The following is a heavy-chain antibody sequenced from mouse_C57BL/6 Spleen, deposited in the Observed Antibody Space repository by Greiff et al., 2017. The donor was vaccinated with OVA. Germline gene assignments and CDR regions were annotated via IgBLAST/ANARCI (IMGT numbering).Heavy chain of an antibody. D-gene: IGHD2-1*01. CDR3: ARKGDGNYVFDY. J-gene: IGHJ2*01. V-gene: IGHV1-81*01. CDR1: GYTFTSYG. CDR2: IYPRSGNT. Sequence: VQLQQSGAELARPGASVKLSCKASGYTFTSYGISWVKQRTGQGLEWIGEIYPRSGNTYYNEKFKGKATLTADKSSSTAYMELRSLTSEDSAVYFCARKGDGNYVFDYWGQGTTLTVSS.